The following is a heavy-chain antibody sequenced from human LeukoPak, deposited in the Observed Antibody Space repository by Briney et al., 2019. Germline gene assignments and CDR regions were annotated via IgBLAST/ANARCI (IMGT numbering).Heavy chain of an antibody. D-gene: IGHD3-22*01. CDR2: IYYSGST. CDR1: GGSVSRSPYY. J-gene: IGHJ5*02. V-gene: IGHV4-61*01. CDR3: ARGKDYYDSSGYYYAFDP. Sequence: SETLSLTCTVSGGSVSRSPYYWGWIRQPPGKGLEWIGYIYYSGSTNYNPSLKSRVTISVDTSKNQFSLKLSSVTAADTAVYYCARGKDYYDSSGYYYAFDPWGQGTLVTVSS.